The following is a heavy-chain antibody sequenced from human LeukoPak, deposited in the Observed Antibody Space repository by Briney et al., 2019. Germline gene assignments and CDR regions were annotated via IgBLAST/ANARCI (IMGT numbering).Heavy chain of an antibody. V-gene: IGHV3-23*01. CDR3: AKKPRASYKTGYFDY. D-gene: IGHD1-20*01. J-gene: IGHJ4*02. CDR2: ISGSGGST. CDR1: GFTFSSYA. Sequence: GGSLRLSCAASGFTFSSYAMSWARQAPGKGLEWVSAISGSGGSTYYADSVKGRFTISRDNSKNTLYLQMNSLRAEDTAVYYCAKKPRASYKTGYFDYWGQGTLVTVSS.